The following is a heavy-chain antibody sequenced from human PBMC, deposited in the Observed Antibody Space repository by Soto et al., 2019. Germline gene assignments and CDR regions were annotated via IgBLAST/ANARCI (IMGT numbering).Heavy chain of an antibody. CDR2: IYPGDSDT. J-gene: IGHJ6*02. D-gene: IGHD5-18*01. Sequence: PGESLKISCKGSGYSFTSYWIGWVRQMPGKGLEWMGIIYPGDSDTRYSPSFEGHVTISADKSISTAYLQWSSLKASDTAMYYCARQRGYSYERYYYYYYGMDVWGQGSTVTVLL. CDR3: ARQRGYSYERYYYYYYGMDV. V-gene: IGHV5-51*01. CDR1: GYSFTSYW.